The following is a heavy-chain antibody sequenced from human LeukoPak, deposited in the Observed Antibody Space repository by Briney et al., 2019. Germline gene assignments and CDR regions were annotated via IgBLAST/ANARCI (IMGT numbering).Heavy chain of an antibody. CDR3: ARGTTVTTRFDY. CDR2: IYYSGST. D-gene: IGHD4-17*01. CDR1: GGSISSYY. Sequence: SETLSLTCTVSGGSISSYYWSWIRQPPGKGLEWIGYIYYSGSTNHNPSLKSRVTISVDTSKNQFSLKLSSVTAADTAVYYCARGTTVTTRFDYWGQGTLVTVSS. V-gene: IGHV4-59*01. J-gene: IGHJ4*02.